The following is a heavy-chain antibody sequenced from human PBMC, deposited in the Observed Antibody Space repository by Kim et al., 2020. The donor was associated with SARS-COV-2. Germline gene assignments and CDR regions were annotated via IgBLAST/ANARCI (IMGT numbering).Heavy chain of an antibody. Sequence: IYYADSVKGRFTISRDNAKNSLYLQMNSLRAEDTAVYYCAGGIAAAEDYWGQGTLVTVSS. V-gene: IGHV3-21*01. D-gene: IGHD6-13*01. J-gene: IGHJ4*02. CDR3: AGGIAAAEDY. CDR2: I.